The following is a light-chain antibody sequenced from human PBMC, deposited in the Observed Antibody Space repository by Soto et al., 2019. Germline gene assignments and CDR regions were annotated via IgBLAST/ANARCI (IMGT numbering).Light chain of an antibody. CDR3: MQSLPTPPGIT. V-gene: IGKV2-28*01. CDR2: LGS. J-gene: IGKJ5*01. Sequence: DIVMTQSPLSLPVTPGEPASISCRSSQSLLHSNGYNYLDWYLQKPGQSPQLLIYLGSNRASGVPDRFSGSGSGTDFTLKISRVEAEDVGVYYCMQSLPTPPGITFGQGTRLEIK. CDR1: QSLLHSNGYNY.